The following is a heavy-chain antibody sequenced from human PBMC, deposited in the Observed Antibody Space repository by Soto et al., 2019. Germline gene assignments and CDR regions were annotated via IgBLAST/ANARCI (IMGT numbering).Heavy chain of an antibody. CDR2: ISPKSGGT. CDR1: GYTFSDYY. CDR3: TRNAFYYNSSGYHDGFDI. J-gene: IGHJ3*02. D-gene: IGHD3-22*01. V-gene: IGHV1-2*02. Sequence: EASVKVSCKASGYTFSDYYVHWVRQAPGQGLEWMGWISPKSGGTNYAQKFQGRVTMTRDTSIFTAYMELSRLRSDDTAVYYCTRNAFYYNSSGYHDGFDIWG.